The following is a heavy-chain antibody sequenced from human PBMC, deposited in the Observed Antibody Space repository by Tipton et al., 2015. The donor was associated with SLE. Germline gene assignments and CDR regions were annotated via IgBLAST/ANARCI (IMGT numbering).Heavy chain of an antibody. Sequence: LRLSCSVSGGSISSFYWSWIRQPAGKGLEWIGRIYTSGSTNYNPSLKSRVTISVDTSKNQFSLKLSSVTAADTAVYYCARDRRGWYFDLWGRGTLVTVSS. J-gene: IGHJ2*01. CDR1: GGSISSFY. CDR2: IYTSGST. CDR3: ARDRRGWYFDL. D-gene: IGHD3-10*01. V-gene: IGHV4-4*07.